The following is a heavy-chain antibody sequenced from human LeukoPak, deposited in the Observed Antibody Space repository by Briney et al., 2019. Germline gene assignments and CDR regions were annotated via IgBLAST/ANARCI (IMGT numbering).Heavy chain of an antibody. J-gene: IGHJ4*02. V-gene: IGHV3-33*01. CDR2: IWYDGSNK. Sequence: GGSLRLSCAAPGFTFSSYGMHWVRQAPGKGLEWVAVIWYDGSNKYYADSVKGRFTISRDNSKNTLYLQMNSLRAEDTAVYYCARESLIVGATAFDYWGQGTLVTVSS. CDR1: GFTFSSYG. D-gene: IGHD1-26*01. CDR3: ARESLIVGATAFDY.